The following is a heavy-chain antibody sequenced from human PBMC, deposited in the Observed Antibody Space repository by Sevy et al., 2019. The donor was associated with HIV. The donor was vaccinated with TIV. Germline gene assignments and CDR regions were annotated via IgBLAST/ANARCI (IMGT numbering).Heavy chain of an antibody. J-gene: IGHJ4*02. CDR1: GFTFSSYG. CDR3: ARTGRIAAAGLFDY. Sequence: GGSLRLSCAASGFTFSSYGMSWVRQAPGKGLEWVSAISGSGGSTYYADSVKGRFTISRDNSKNTLYLQMNSLRAEDTAVYYCARTGRIAAAGLFDYWGQGTLVTVSS. V-gene: IGHV3-23*01. CDR2: ISGSGGST. D-gene: IGHD6-13*01.